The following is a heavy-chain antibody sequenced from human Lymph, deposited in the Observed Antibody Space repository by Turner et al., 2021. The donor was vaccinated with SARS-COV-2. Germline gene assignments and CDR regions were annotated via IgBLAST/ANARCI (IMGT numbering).Heavy chain of an antibody. D-gene: IGHD2-21*01. Sequence: EVQIVESGGGLVKPGGSLRLSWAASGFTFSTYSMNWVRQAPGKGVGWTSSNSSGSSYVYYADSGRGHFTISKDGSKTSLYLKMNSLRAQDTAVYYCARAIPTTADYFAYWGQGTLVTVSS. CDR1: GFTFSTYS. CDR2: NSSGSSYV. J-gene: IGHJ4*02. CDR3: ARAIPTTADYFAY. V-gene: IGHV3-21*01.